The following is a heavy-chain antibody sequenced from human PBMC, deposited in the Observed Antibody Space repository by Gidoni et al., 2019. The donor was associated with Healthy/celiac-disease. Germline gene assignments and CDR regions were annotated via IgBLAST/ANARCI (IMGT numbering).Heavy chain of an antibody. CDR2: INHSGST. J-gene: IGHJ6*02. D-gene: IGHD2-2*02. CDR3: ARGQDIVVVPAAISGSDYYYGMDV. V-gene: IGHV4-34*01. Sequence: QVQLQQWGAGLLKPSETLSLTCAVYGGSFSGYYWSWSRQPPGKGLEWIGEINHSGSTNYNPSLKSRVTISVDTSKNQFSLKLSSVTAADTAVYYCARGQDIVVVPAAISGSDYYYGMDVWGQGTTVTVSS. CDR1: GGSFSGYY.